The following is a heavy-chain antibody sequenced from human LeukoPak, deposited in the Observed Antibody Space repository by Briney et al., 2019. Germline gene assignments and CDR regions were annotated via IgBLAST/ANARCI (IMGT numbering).Heavy chain of an antibody. CDR1: GGSISSYY. J-gene: IGHJ4*02. CDR3: ATVAVIRGVTYFDY. V-gene: IGHV4-59*01. D-gene: IGHD3-10*01. CDR2: LFYSGST. Sequence: SETLSLTCTVSGGSISSYYWSWIRQPPGKGLEWIAYLFYSGSTDYNPSLESRVTISVDTSKNQFSLKLRSVTAADTAVYCCATVAVIRGVTYFDYWGQGTLVTVSS.